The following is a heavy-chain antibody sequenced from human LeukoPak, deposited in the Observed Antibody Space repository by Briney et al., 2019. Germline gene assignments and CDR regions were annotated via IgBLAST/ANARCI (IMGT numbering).Heavy chain of an antibody. D-gene: IGHD3-22*01. J-gene: IGHJ3*02. CDR1: GFTFSSYG. CDR2: IRYDGSNK. V-gene: IGHV3-30*02. CDR3: AKVEDYYYDSSGYTFDT. Sequence: PGGSLRLSCAASGFTFSSYGMHWVRQAPGKGLEWVAFIRYDGSNKYYADSVKGRFTISRDNSKNTLYLQMNSLRAEDTAVYYCAKVEDYYYDSSGYTFDTWGQGTMVTVSS.